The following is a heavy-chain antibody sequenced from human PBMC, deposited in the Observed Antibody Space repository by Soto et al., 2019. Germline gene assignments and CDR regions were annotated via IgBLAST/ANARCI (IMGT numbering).Heavy chain of an antibody. CDR2: ISAYNGNT. Sequence: ASLKVSCHASGYTCTSYGIGWCRQVPGQGLERMGWISAYNGNTQYAQTLQSRVTMTTDTSTSTAYMGLRSLRSDDTAVYYCARVEMATLLWYYFDYWGQGTLVTVAS. J-gene: IGHJ4*02. V-gene: IGHV1-18*01. CDR1: GYTCTSYG. D-gene: IGHD5-12*01. CDR3: ARVEMATLLWYYFDY.